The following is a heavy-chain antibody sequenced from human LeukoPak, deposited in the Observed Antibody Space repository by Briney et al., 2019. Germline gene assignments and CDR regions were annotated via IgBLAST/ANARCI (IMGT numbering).Heavy chain of an antibody. CDR2: IWYDGSNK. Sequence: PGGSLRLSCAASGFTFSSYGMHWVRQAPGKGLEWVAVIWYDGSNKYYADSVKGRFTISRDNSKNTLYLQMNSLRAEDTAVYYCARDDDSSGYYHGFDYWGQGTLVTVSS. CDR3: ARDDDSSGYYHGFDY. CDR1: GFTFSSYG. V-gene: IGHV3-33*01. D-gene: IGHD3-22*01. J-gene: IGHJ4*02.